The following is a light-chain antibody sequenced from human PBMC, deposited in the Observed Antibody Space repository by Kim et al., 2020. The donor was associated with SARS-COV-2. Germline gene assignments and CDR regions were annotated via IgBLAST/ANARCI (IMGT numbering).Light chain of an antibody. V-gene: IGLV3-9*01. Sequence: ALGRTARMYCKGTNIENKNVHWYQRKPGQAPVLVIYRDSNRPSGIPERFSGSNSGNTATLTISRAQAEDEADYYCQVWDSFTVHLIFGGGTQLTVL. CDR1: NIENKN. CDR3: QVWDSFTVHLI. J-gene: IGLJ2*01. CDR2: RDS.